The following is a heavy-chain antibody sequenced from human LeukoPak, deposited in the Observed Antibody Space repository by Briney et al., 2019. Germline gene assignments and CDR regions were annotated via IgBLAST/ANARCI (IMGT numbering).Heavy chain of an antibody. D-gene: IGHD2-15*01. Sequence: GGSLRLSCAASGFTFSGYGMHWVRQAPGKGLEWVAVISSDGKNTYYVDSVKGRFTISRDNSQRTLYLQMSSLGPDDTAIYYCARGNNDVSCYSAGDKWGQGTLVTVSS. CDR3: ARGNNDVSCYSAGDK. CDR2: ISSDGKNT. V-gene: IGHV3-30*03. J-gene: IGHJ4*02. CDR1: GFTFSGYG.